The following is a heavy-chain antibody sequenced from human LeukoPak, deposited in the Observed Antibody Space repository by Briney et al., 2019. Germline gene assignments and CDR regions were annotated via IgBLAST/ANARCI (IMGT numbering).Heavy chain of an antibody. J-gene: IGHJ3*02. Sequence: SETLSLTCTVSGGSISSYYWSWIRQPPGKGLEWIGYIYYSGSTYYNPSLKSRVTISVDTSKNQFSLKLSSVTAADTAVYYCARAAAAAGQDEAFDIWGQGTMVTVSS. CDR1: GGSISSYY. CDR2: IYYSGST. CDR3: ARAAAAAGQDEAFDI. V-gene: IGHV4-59*08. D-gene: IGHD6-13*01.